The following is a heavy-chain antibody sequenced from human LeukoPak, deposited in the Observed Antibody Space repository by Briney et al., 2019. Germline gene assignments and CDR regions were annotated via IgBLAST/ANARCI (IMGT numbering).Heavy chain of an antibody. CDR3: AKVSPMGYCSSTSCYIDY. V-gene: IGHV3-33*06. J-gene: IGHJ4*02. D-gene: IGHD2-2*02. CDR2: IWYDGSNK. CDR1: GFTFSSYG. Sequence: PGRSLRLSCAASGFTFSSYGMHWVRQAPGKGLEWVAVIWYDGSNKYYADSVKGRFTISRDNSKNTLYLQMNSPRAEDTAVYYCAKVSPMGYCSSTSCYIDYWGQGTLVTVSS.